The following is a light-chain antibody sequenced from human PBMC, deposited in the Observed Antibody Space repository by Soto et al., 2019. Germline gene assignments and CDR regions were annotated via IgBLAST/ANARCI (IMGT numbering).Light chain of an antibody. CDR3: QQCGSSPRT. Sequence: EIVLTQSPGTLSLSPGERATLSCRASQSVASTYLAWYQQKPGQAPRLLVYGASSRATGIPDRFSGSGSGTDFTLTISRLEPEDFAVYYCQQCGSSPRTFGQGTKVEI. J-gene: IGKJ1*01. V-gene: IGKV3-20*01. CDR1: QSVASTY. CDR2: GAS.